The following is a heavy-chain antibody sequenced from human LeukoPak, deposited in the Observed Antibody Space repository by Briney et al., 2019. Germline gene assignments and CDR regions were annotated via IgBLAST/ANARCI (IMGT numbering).Heavy chain of an antibody. J-gene: IGHJ3*02. Sequence: GGSLRLSCAASGFTFSSYGMHWVRQAPGKGLEWVAFIRYDGSNKYYADSVKGRFTISRDNSKNTLYLQMNSPRAEDTAVYYCAKETAYGGKGPDAFDIWGQGTMVTVSS. CDR1: GFTFSSYG. CDR2: IRYDGSNK. D-gene: IGHD4-23*01. CDR3: AKETAYGGKGPDAFDI. V-gene: IGHV3-30*02.